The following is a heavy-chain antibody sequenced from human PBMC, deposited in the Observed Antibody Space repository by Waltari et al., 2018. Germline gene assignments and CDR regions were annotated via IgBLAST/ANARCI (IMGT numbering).Heavy chain of an antibody. J-gene: IGHJ3*02. CDR2: IYTSGST. CDR1: GGSISSGSYY. CDR3: ARDPPQLADAFDI. V-gene: IGHV4-61*02. Sequence: QVQLQESGPGLVKPSETLSLTCSVSGGSISSGSYYWTWIRQPAGKGLEWIERIYTSGSTTYNPSLRSRLTISVDTSNNQFSLKLSSVTAADTAVYYCARDPPQLADAFDIWGQGTMVTVSS. D-gene: IGHD3-10*01.